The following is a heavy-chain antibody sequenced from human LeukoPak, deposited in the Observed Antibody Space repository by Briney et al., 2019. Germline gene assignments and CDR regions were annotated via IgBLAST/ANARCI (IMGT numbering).Heavy chain of an antibody. V-gene: IGHV4-59*01. CDR2: IYYSGST. CDR1: GGSISSYY. D-gene: IGHD4-11*01. Sequence: SETLSLTCTVSGGSISSYYWSWIRQPPGKGLEWIGYIYYSGSTNYNPSLKSRVTISVDTSKNQFSLKLSSVTAADTAVYYCARETSRGVDYWGQGTLVTVSS. CDR3: ARETSRGVDY. J-gene: IGHJ4*02.